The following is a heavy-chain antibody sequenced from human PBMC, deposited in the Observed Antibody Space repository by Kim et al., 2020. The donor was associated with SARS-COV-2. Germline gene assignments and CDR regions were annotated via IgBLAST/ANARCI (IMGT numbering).Heavy chain of an antibody. Sequence: SETLSLTCAVYGGSFSGYYWSWIRQPPGKGLEWIGEINHSGSTNYNPSLKSRVTISVDTSKNQFSLKLSSVTAADTAVYYCARGEGGADYYYGMDVWGQG. J-gene: IGHJ6*02. CDR2: INHSGST. D-gene: IGHD3-16*01. V-gene: IGHV4-34*01. CDR3: ARGEGGADYYYGMDV. CDR1: GGSFSGYY.